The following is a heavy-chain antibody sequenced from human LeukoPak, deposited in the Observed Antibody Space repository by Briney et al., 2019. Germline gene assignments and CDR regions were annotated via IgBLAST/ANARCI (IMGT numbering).Heavy chain of an antibody. V-gene: IGHV4-39*01. CDR1: GGSISSSNYC. CDR3: ARGGFAYYYDSSGYYYFDY. Sequence: SETLSLTCTVSGGSISSSNYCWSWIRQPPGKGLEWIENVFYSGTTYYYPSLKSRVTISVDTSKNQFSLKLSSVTAADTAVYYCARGGFAYYYDSSGYYYFDYWGQGTLVTVSS. CDR2: VFYSGTT. J-gene: IGHJ4*02. D-gene: IGHD3-22*01.